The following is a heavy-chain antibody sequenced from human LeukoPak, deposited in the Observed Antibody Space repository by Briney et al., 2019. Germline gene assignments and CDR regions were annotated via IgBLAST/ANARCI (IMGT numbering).Heavy chain of an antibody. Sequence: GGSLRLSCGASGFTFSSYAMHWVRQAPGKGLEWVAAISYDGSSKYYSDSVRGRFTISRDNSKNTLYLQMNSLRAEDTAVYYCASGYYWGQGTLVTVSS. CDR1: GFTFSSYA. CDR2: ISYDGSSK. CDR3: ASGYY. J-gene: IGHJ4*02. D-gene: IGHD1-26*01. V-gene: IGHV3-30-3*02.